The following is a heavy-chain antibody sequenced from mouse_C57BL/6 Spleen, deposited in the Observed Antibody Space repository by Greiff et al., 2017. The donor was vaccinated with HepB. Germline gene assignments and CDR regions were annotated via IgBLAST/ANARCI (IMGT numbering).Heavy chain of an antibody. V-gene: IGHV1-69*01. CDR2: IDPSDSYT. CDR3: ATRGGSYYGSSYAMDY. J-gene: IGHJ4*01. D-gene: IGHD1-1*01. Sequence: QVQLQQPGAELVMPGASVKLSCKASGYTFTSYWMHWVKQRPGQGLEWIGEIDPSDSYTNYNQKFKGKSTLTVDKSSSTAYMQLSSQTSEDSAVYYCATRGGSYYGSSYAMDYWGQGTSVTVSS. CDR1: GYTFTSYW.